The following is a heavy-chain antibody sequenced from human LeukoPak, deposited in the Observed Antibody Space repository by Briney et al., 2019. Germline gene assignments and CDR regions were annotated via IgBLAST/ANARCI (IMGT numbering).Heavy chain of an antibody. CDR2: VNTDGSST. J-gene: IGHJ4*02. V-gene: IGHV3-74*01. CDR1: GFTFSSYW. D-gene: IGHD4-17*01. CDR3: ARGYYGLDDY. Sequence: HSGGSLRLSCAASGFTFSSYWIHWVRHAPGKGLVWVSRVNTDGSSTSYADSVKGRFTISRDNAKNTLYLQMNSLRAEDTAVYYCARGYYGLDDYWGQGTLVTVSS.